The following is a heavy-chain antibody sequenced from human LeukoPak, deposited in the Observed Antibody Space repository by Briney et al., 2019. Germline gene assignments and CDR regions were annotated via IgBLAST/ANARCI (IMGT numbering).Heavy chain of an antibody. CDR2: ISGSGGST. V-gene: IGHV3-23*01. J-gene: IGHJ4*02. CDR1: GFTFSSYA. CDR3: ARVPDYSSSWPFDY. D-gene: IGHD6-13*01. Sequence: GGSLRLSFAASGFTFSSYAMSWVRQAPGKGLEWVSAISGSGGSTYYADSVKGRFTISRDNSKNTLYLQMNSLRAEDTAVYYCARVPDYSSSWPFDYWGQGTLVTVSS.